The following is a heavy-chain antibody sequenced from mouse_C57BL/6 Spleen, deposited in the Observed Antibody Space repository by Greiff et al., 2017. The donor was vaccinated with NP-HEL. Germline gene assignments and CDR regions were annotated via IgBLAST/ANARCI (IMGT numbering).Heavy chain of an antibody. D-gene: IGHD4-1*01. CDR3: ARVLTGAFAY. CDR1: GFTFSDYY. J-gene: IGHJ3*01. Sequence: EVKLVESEGGLVQPGSSMKLSCTASGFTFSDYYMAWVRQVPEKGLEWVANINYDGSSTYYLDSLKSRFIISRDNAKNILYLQMSSLKSEDTATYYCARVLTGAFAYWGQGTLVTVSA. CDR2: INYDGSST. V-gene: IGHV5-16*01.